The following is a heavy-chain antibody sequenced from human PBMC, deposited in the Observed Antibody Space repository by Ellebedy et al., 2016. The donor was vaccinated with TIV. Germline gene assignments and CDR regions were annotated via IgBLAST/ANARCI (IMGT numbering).Heavy chain of an antibody. J-gene: IGHJ4*02. D-gene: IGHD2-21*02. CDR2: ISGSGGST. V-gene: IGHV3-23*01. CDR3: ARGRIVVVTAGSDY. CDR1: GFTFSSYA. Sequence: GESLKISXAASGFTFSSYAMSWVRQAPGKGLEWVSAISGSGGSTYYADSVKGRFTISRDNSKNTLYLQMNSLRAEDTAVYYCARGRIVVVTAGSDYWGQGTLVTVSS.